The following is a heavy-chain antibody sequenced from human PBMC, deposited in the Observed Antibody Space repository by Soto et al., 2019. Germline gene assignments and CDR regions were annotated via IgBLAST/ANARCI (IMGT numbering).Heavy chain of an antibody. CDR2: IIPIFGTA. CDR3: ARRGPRDAFDI. J-gene: IGHJ3*02. CDR1: GGTFSSYA. V-gene: IGHV1-69*13. Sequence: ASVKVSCKASGGTFSSYAIGWVRQAPGQGLEWMGGIIPIFGTANYAQKFQGRVTITADDSTSTAYMELSSLRSEDTAVYYCARRGPRDAFDIWGQGTMVTVSS.